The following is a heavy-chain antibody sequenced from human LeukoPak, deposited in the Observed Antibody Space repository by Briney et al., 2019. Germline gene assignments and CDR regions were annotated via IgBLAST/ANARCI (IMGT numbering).Heavy chain of an antibody. V-gene: IGHV3-23*01. D-gene: IGHD5-12*01. Sequence: GGSLRLSCVASGFNIRLHAMTWLRQAPGKGLEWVSTVSGSAEDTLYADSVKGRFTISRDNSKNTLYLQMNSLRAEDTAVYYCAKVATISSYNWFDPWGQGTLVTVSS. J-gene: IGHJ5*02. CDR1: GFNIRLHA. CDR2: VSGSAEDT. CDR3: AKVATISSYNWFDP.